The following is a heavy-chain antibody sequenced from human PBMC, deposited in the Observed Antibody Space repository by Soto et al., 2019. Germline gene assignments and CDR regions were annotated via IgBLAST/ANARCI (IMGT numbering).Heavy chain of an antibody. Sequence: QVQLVESGGGVVQPGRSLRLSCAASGFTFSSYGMHWVRQAPGKGLEWVAVISYDGSNKYYADSVKGRFTISRDNSKNTLYLHMNSLRAEDTAVYYCAKSLLRNYYYYYMDVWGKGTTVTVSS. J-gene: IGHJ6*03. D-gene: IGHD2-21*01. CDR1: GFTFSSYG. CDR2: ISYDGSNK. V-gene: IGHV3-30*18. CDR3: AKSLLRNYYYYYMDV.